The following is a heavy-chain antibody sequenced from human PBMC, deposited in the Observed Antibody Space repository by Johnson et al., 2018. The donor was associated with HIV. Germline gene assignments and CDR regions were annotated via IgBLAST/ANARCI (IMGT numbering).Heavy chain of an antibody. CDR1: GFTFSSYA. V-gene: IGHV3-23*04. Sequence: VQVVESGGGVVQPGRSLRLSCAASGFTFSSYAMHWVRQAPGKGLEWVSAISGSGGSTYYADSVKGRFTISRDNSKNTLYLQMNSLRAEDTAVYYCAKGGSYYVNAFDIWGQGTMVTVSS. J-gene: IGHJ3*02. CDR2: ISGSGGST. D-gene: IGHD1-26*01. CDR3: AKGGSYYVNAFDI.